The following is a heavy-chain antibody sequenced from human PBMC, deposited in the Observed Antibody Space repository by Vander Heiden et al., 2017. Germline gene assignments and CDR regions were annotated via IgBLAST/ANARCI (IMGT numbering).Heavy chain of an antibody. Sequence: VPLVRSRGGPGKPGGALGPSLSALGFNLQPPSMNWVRQAPGKGLEWVSSISSSSSYIYYADSVKGRVTISRDNAKNSLYLQMNSLRAEDTAVYYCARVHHYSSGWKDDAFDIWGQGTMVTVSS. CDR2: ISSSSSYI. J-gene: IGHJ3*02. D-gene: IGHD6-19*01. CDR1: GFNLQPPS. CDR3: ARVHHYSSGWKDDAFDI. V-gene: IGHV3-21*01.